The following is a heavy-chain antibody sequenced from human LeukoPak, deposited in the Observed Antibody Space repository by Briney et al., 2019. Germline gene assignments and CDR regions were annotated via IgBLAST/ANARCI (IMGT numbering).Heavy chain of an antibody. CDR2: INHSGST. CDR1: GGSFSGYY. D-gene: IGHD5-18*01. V-gene: IGHV4-34*01. J-gene: IGHJ4*02. CDR3: ARLRYSYGLDY. Sequence: SETLSLTCTVYGGSFSGYYWSWIRQSPGEGLEWIGEINHSGSTNYNPSLKSRVTISVDTSKNQFSLKLSSVTAADTAVYYCARLRYSYGLDYWGQGTLVTVSS.